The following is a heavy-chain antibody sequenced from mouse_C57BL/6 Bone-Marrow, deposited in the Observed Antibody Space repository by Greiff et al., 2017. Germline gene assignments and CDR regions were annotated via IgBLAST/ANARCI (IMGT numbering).Heavy chain of an antibody. J-gene: IGHJ2*01. CDR1: GYTFTSYW. CDR3: ARRRIITTVVATDY. D-gene: IGHD1-1*01. V-gene: IGHV1-64*01. Sequence: VQLQQPGAELVKPGASVKLSCKASGYTFTSYWMHWVKQRPGQGLEWIGMIHPNSGSTNYNEKFKSKATLTVDKSSSTAYMQLSSLTSEDSAVXYCARRRIITTVVATDYWGQGTTLTVSS. CDR2: IHPNSGST.